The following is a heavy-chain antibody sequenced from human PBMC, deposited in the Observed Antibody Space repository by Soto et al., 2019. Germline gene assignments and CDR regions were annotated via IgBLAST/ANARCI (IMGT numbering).Heavy chain of an antibody. CDR2: IYYSGST. CDR3: GRAYYYDSSGYYYVGFYAFDI. D-gene: IGHD3-22*01. CDR1: GGSISSYY. Sequence: SETLSLTCTVSGGSISSYYWSWIRQPPGKGLEWIGYIYYSGSTNYNPSLKSRVTISVDTSKNQFSLKLSSVTAADTAVYYCGRAYYYDSSGYYYVGFYAFDIWGQGTMVTVSS. J-gene: IGHJ3*02. V-gene: IGHV4-59*01.